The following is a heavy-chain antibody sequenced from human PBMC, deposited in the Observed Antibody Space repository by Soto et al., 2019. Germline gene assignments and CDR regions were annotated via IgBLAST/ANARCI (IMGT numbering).Heavy chain of an antibody. J-gene: IGHJ5*02. V-gene: IGHV1-69*02. CDR2: IIPILGIA. CDR3: ARGPLWFGSTNWFAP. CDR1: GGTFSSYT. D-gene: IGHD3-10*01. Sequence: QVQLVQSGAEVKKPGSSVKVSCKASGGTFSSYTISWVRQAPGQGLEWMGRIIPILGIANYAQKFQGRVTITADKSTSTAYMELSSLRSEDTAVYYCARGPLWFGSTNWFAPWGQGTLVTVSS.